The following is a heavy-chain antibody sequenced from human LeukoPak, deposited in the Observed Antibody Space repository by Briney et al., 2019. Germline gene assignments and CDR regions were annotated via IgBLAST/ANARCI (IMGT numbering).Heavy chain of an antibody. CDR2: IYYSGST. D-gene: IGHD3-3*01. Sequence: SQTLSLTCTVSGGSLSSGGYYWGWVRQHPGTGLEWIGYIYYSGSTYYNPSLKSRVTISVDTSKNQFSLKLSSVTAADTAVYYCARSLRFLEWLPTFDPWGQGTLVTVSS. J-gene: IGHJ5*02. CDR1: GGSLSSGGYY. CDR3: ARSLRFLEWLPTFDP. V-gene: IGHV4-31*03.